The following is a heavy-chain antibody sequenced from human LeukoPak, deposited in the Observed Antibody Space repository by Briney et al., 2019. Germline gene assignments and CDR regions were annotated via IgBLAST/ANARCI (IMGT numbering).Heavy chain of an antibody. D-gene: IGHD3-3*01. J-gene: IGHJ4*02. Sequence: ASVKVSFRASVYTFTIHYMHWVRQAPGQGLECMGVINPSVGSTSYPQKFQGRVTMSRDTSTSTVYMELSSLKSEDTAVYYCAAPGASGFVGNFWSGPLDFWGRGALVTVSS. CDR2: INPSVGST. V-gene: IGHV1-46*01. CDR3: AAPGASGFVGNFWSGPLDF. CDR1: VYTFTIHY.